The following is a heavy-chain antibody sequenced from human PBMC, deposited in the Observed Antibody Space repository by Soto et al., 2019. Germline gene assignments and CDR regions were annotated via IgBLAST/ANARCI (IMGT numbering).Heavy chain of an antibody. V-gene: IGHV4-34*01. CDR1: GGSFSGYY. J-gene: IGHJ4*01. D-gene: IGHD3-16*01. Sequence: QVQLQPWGAGLLKPSETLSLTCAVYGGSFSGYYWSWIRQPTGKGLEWIGEINHSGSTNYNPSLKSRVTISVDTSKNQFSLKLSSVTAADTAVYYCARGTASHGGGGYWGHVTLVTVAS. CDR3: ARGTASHGGGGY. CDR2: INHSGST.